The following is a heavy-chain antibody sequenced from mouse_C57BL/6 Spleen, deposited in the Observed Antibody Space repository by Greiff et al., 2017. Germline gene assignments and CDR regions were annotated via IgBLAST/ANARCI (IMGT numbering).Heavy chain of an antibody. Sequence: VQLQQSGPELVKPGASVKISCKASGYAFSSSWMNWVKQRPGQGLEWIGRIYPGDGDTNYNGKFKGKATLTADKSSSTAYMQLSSLTSEDSAVYFCARSGLGQYFDYWGQGTTLTVSS. CDR2: IYPGDGDT. J-gene: IGHJ2*01. CDR3: ARSGLGQYFDY. D-gene: IGHD2-13*01. V-gene: IGHV1-82*01. CDR1: GYAFSSSW.